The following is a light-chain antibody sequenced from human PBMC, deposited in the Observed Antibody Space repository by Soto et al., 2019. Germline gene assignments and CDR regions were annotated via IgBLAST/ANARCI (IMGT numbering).Light chain of an antibody. CDR2: KAS. CDR1: QSISSW. CDR3: QQYNSYLWT. V-gene: IGKV1-5*03. J-gene: IGKJ1*01. Sequence: DIQMTQSPCTMSASVGDRVIIICRASQSISSWLAWYQQKPGKAPKLLIYKASSLESGVPSRFSGSGSGTEFTLTISSLQPDDFATYYCQQYNSYLWTFGQGTKVDIK.